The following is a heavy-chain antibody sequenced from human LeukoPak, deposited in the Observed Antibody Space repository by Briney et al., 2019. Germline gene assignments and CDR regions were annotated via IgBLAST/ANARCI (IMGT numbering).Heavy chain of an antibody. V-gene: IGHV3-66*01. CDR3: ARDPPHYYDSSGSRDAFDI. CDR1: GFTVSSNY. J-gene: IGHJ3*02. D-gene: IGHD3-22*01. Sequence: QSGGSLRLSCAASGFTVSSNYMSWVRQAPGKGLEWVSVIYSGGSTYYADSVKGRFTISRGNSKNTLYLQMNSLRAEDTAVYYCARDPPHYYDSSGSRDAFDIWGQGTMVTVSS. CDR2: IYSGGST.